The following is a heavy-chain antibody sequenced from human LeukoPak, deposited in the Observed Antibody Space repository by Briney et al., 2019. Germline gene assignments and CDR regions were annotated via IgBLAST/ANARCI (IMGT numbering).Heavy chain of an antibody. CDR1: GFTFSSYA. Sequence: GGSLRLSCAASGFTFSSYAMNWVRQTPGKGLEWVSTISGSGGSTYYADSVKGRFTISRDNSKNTLYLQMNSLRAEDTAVYYCARLRGSPAYPDYWGQGTLVTVSS. V-gene: IGHV3-23*01. CDR3: ARLRGSPAYPDY. J-gene: IGHJ4*02. CDR2: ISGSGGST. D-gene: IGHD4-17*01.